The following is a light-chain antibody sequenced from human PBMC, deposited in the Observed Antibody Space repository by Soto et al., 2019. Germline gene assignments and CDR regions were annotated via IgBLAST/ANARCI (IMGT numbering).Light chain of an antibody. Sequence: DVVMTQSPLSLPVTLGQPASISCSSSQILVDRDGNTYFNWYQRRPGQPPRRLIYKISYRDSGGPDRISGSGSGTYFTLKISRVEAEDVGFYYCMQGTLWPWTFGQGTKGEIK. V-gene: IGKV2-30*01. CDR2: KIS. CDR1: QILVDRDGNTY. J-gene: IGKJ1*01. CDR3: MQGTLWPWT.